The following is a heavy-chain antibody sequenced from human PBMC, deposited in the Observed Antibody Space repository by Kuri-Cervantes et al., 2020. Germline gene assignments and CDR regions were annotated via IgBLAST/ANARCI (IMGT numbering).Heavy chain of an antibody. Sequence: GESLKISCAASGFTFSSYGMHWVRQAPGKGLEWVAVISYDGSNKYYADSVKGRSTISRDNSKNTLYLQMNSLRAEDTAVYYCARSDMVRGVISRGLSFWGQGTLVTVSS. V-gene: IGHV3-30*03. CDR2: ISYDGSNK. D-gene: IGHD3-10*01. CDR1: GFTFSSYG. CDR3: ARSDMVRGVISRGLSF. J-gene: IGHJ4*02.